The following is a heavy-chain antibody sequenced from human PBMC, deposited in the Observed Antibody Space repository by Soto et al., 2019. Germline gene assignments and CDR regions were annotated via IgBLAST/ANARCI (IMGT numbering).Heavy chain of an antibody. V-gene: IGHV3-30-3*01. J-gene: IGHJ4*02. CDR1: GFTFSSYA. CDR2: ISYDGSNK. CDR3: ARDPGPMITFGGVKFDS. Sequence: GGSLRLSCAASGFTFSSYAMHWVRQAPGRGLEWVAVISYDGSNKYYADSVKGRFTISRDNSKNTLYLQMNSLRAEDTAVYYCARDPGPMITFGGVKFDSWGQGTLVPVSS. D-gene: IGHD3-16*01.